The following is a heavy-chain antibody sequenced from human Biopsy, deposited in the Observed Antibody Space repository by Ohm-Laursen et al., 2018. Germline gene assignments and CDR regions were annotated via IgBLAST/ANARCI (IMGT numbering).Heavy chain of an antibody. Sequence: ASVKVSCKASGYTFTRYYIHWVRQAPGRGLEWMGIINPNGDSIAYSQKFQGRVTMTRDTSTSTVYMELSSLRSEDMAVYYCARGYSRRVSIFEASIYWFDTWGQGTLVTVSS. V-gene: IGHV1-46*01. CDR3: ARGYSRRVSIFEASIYWFDT. CDR2: INPNGDSI. D-gene: IGHD3-10*01. CDR1: GYTFTRYY. J-gene: IGHJ5*02.